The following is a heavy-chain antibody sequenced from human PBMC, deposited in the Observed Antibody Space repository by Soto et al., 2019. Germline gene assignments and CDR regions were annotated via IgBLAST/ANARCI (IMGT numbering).Heavy chain of an antibody. CDR1: GGTFSSYA. CDR3: AGGREEWPEFNWFDP. V-gene: IGHV1-69*01. CDR2: IIPIFGTS. D-gene: IGHD3-3*01. Sequence: QVQLVQSGAEVKKPGSSVKVSCMASGGTFSSYAISWVRQAPGQGLEWMGGIIPIFGTSNYAQKFQGRVTITADESTSTAYMELSSLRSEDTAVYYCAGGREEWPEFNWFDPWGKGTLVTVSS. J-gene: IGHJ5*02.